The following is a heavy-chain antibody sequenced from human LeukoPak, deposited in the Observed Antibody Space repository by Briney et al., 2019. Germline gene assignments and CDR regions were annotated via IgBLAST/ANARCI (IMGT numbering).Heavy chain of an antibody. CDR2: IYTSGST. J-gene: IGHJ6*03. D-gene: IGHD3-22*01. V-gene: IGHV4-4*07. CDR3: AREGYYYDSSGRDYYYYMDV. Sequence: SETLSLTCAVYGGSFSGYYWSWIRQPAGKGLEWIGRIYTSGSTNYNPSLKSRVTMSVDTSKNQFSLKLSSVTAADTAVYYCAREGYYYDSSGRDYYYYMDVWGKGTTVTISS. CDR1: GGSFSGYY.